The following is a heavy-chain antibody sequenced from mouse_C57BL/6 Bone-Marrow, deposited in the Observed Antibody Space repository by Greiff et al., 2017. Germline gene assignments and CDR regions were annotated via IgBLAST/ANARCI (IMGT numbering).Heavy chain of an antibody. CDR2: IYPSDSET. D-gene: IGHD1-1*01. CDR3: ARDRRGYGSSYWYFDV. Sequence: QVQLQQPGAELVRPGSSVKLSCKASGYTFTSYWMDWVKQRPGQGLEWIGNIYPSDSETHYNQKFKDKATLTVDKSSSTAYMQLSSLTSEDSAVYYCARDRRGYGSSYWYFDVWGTGTTVTVSS. V-gene: IGHV1-61*01. CDR1: GYTFTSYW. J-gene: IGHJ1*03.